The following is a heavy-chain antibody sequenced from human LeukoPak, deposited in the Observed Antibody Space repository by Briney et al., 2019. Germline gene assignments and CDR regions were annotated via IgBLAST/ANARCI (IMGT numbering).Heavy chain of an antibody. CDR3: ARGAWELIRTGCWFDP. V-gene: IGHV4-34*01. CDR1: GGSFSGYY. D-gene: IGHD1-26*01. CDR2: INHSGST. J-gene: IGHJ5*02. Sequence: PSETLSLTCAVYGGSFSGYYWSWIRQPPGKGLEWIGEINHSGSTNYNPSLKSRVTISVDTATNQFPLKLSSVTAADTAVYYCARGAWELIRTGCWFDPWGQGTLVTVSS.